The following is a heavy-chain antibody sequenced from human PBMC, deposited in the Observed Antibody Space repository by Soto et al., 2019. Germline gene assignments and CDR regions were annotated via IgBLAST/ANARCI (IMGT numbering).Heavy chain of an antibody. CDR3: STGRLYFDF. V-gene: IGHV3-23*01. Sequence: GGSLRLSCATSGFMFRNYAMNWVRQAPGKGLEWVSFVSANADGTFYADSVKGRFSISRDNSKNILYLQMNNLRVEDTAIYYCSTGRLYFDFWGPGTLVTVSS. CDR2: VSANADGT. J-gene: IGHJ4*02. CDR1: GFMFRNYA.